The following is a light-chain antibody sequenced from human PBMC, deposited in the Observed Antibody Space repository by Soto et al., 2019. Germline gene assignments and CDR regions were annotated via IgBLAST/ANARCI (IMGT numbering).Light chain of an antibody. CDR1: QSVSTY. CDR3: QQHSTLIT. Sequence: EIVLTQSPATLSLSPVQRATLSCRASQSVSTYLAWYQQKPGQAPRLFIYDTSKRANGIPARFSGSGSGTDFTLSSSSLEPEDFSVYYCQQHSTLITFGQGTRLEI. V-gene: IGKV3-11*01. CDR2: DTS. J-gene: IGKJ5*01.